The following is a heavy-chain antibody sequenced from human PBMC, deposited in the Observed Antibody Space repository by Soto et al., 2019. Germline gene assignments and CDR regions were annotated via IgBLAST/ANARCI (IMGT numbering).Heavy chain of an antibody. Sequence: QVQLVQSGAEVKKPGASVKVSCKASGYIFTAYSMHWVRQAPGQGLEWMGVVNPSGGSTNYAQKFQGRTTMTRDTSTSTVYMYLSSLTSEDTAVYYCAREENCSDGICYSEYFQRWGQGTLVTVSS. CDR1: GYIFTAYS. CDR3: AREENCSDGICYSEYFQR. D-gene: IGHD2-15*01. CDR2: VNPSGGST. V-gene: IGHV1-46*01. J-gene: IGHJ1*01.